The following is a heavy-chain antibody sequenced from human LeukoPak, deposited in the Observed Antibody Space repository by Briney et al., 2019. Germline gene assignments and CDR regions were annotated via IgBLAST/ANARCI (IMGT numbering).Heavy chain of an antibody. D-gene: IGHD5-18*01. Sequence: GGSLRLSCAASGFSFSDYEMNWVRQAPGKGLEWVSYISSSGRTTFYPDSVKGRFTISRDNAKNSLFLLMNSLRAEETAVYYCARRLPSSTTDVWGQGTTVTVSS. J-gene: IGHJ6*02. V-gene: IGHV3-48*03. CDR1: GFSFSDYE. CDR2: ISSSGRTT. CDR3: ARRLPSSTTDV.